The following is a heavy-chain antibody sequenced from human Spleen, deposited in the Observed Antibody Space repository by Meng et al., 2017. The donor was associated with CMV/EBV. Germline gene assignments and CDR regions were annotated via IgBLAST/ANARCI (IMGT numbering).Heavy chain of an antibody. CDR1: AFTFGDYA. D-gene: IGHD3/OR15-3a*01. CDR3: ARDWTAGFEWNPPAH. Sequence: GGSLRLSCAASAFTFGDYAMHWVRQAPGKGLEWVSGMFSSGDTTAYADSVQGRFTISRDNAKKSLYLQMDSLRVEDTAFYYCARDWTAGFEWNPPAHWGQGTMVTVSS. J-gene: IGHJ1*01. CDR2: MFSSGDTT. V-gene: IGHV3-20*04.